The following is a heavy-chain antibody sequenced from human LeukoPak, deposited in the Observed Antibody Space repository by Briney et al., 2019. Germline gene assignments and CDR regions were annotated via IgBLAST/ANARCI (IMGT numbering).Heavy chain of an antibody. J-gene: IGHJ4*02. CDR3: AKGLPSGNSFDY. Sequence: GGSLRLSCAASGFTFSSYAMSWVRQAPGKGLEWVSVISGSGVSTYYADSVKGRFTISRDNSKNTLYLQMNSLRAEDTAVYYCAKGLPSGNSFDYWGQGILVTVSS. CDR1: GFTFSSYA. CDR2: ISGSGVST. D-gene: IGHD2-15*01. V-gene: IGHV3-23*01.